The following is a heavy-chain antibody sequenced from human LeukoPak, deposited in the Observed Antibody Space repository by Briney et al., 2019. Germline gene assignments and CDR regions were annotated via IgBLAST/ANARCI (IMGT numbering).Heavy chain of an antibody. D-gene: IGHD6-19*01. CDR2: IQEDGSEK. CDR1: GFTFNTYW. J-gene: IGHJ4*02. Sequence: GGSLRLSCAASGFTFNTYWMTWVRQAPGKGLEWVANIQEDGSEKYYVDSVKGRFTISKDNAKNSLYLQMNSLRAEDTAVYYCARRAVAGTLDYWGQGTLVTVSS. V-gene: IGHV3-7*04. CDR3: ARRAVAGTLDY.